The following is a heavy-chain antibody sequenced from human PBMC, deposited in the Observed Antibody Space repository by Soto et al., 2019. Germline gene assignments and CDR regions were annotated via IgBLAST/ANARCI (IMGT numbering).Heavy chain of an antibody. CDR2: IIPILGIA. D-gene: IGHD7-27*01. CDR3: ARSQHANWHAFDI. CDR1: GGTFSSYT. J-gene: IGHJ3*02. V-gene: IGHV1-69*02. Sequence: SVKVSCKASGGTFSSYTISWVRQAPGQGLEWMGRIIPILGIANYAQKFQGRVTITADESTSTAYMELSSLRSEDTAVYYCARSQHANWHAFDIWGQGTMVTVSS.